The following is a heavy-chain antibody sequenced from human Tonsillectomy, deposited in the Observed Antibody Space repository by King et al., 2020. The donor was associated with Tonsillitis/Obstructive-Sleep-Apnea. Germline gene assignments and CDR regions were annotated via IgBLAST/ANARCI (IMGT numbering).Heavy chain of an antibody. D-gene: IGHD3-16*01. Sequence: VQLVESGGGLVQPGGSLRLSRAASGFTVRSNYMSWVRQAPGKGLEWVSVIYSGGGTYYADSVKGRFTISRDNSKNTLYLQMNSLRADDTAVYYCAARRLGYMDVWGKGTTVTVSS. CDR1: GFTVRSNY. J-gene: IGHJ6*03. CDR3: AARRLGYMDV. V-gene: IGHV3-66*01. CDR2: IYSGGGT.